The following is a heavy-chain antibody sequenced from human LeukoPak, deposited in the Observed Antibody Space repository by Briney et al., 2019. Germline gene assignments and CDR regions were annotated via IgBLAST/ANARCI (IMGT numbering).Heavy chain of an antibody. CDR3: VRPDRIFGVPAAFDA. Sequence: GASVKVSCKVSGYTLTELSMHWVRQAPGQGLEWLGGIIPKYSASNYAQAFQGRVTITADESTNTVYMEMSGLRPDDTAVYYCVRPDRIFGVPAAFDAWGQGTLVAVSS. J-gene: IGHJ3*01. CDR1: GYTLTELS. CDR2: IIPKYSAS. D-gene: IGHD3-3*02. V-gene: IGHV1-24*01.